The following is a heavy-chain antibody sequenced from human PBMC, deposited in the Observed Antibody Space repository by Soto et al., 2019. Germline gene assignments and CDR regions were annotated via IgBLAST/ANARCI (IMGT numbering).Heavy chain of an antibody. Sequence: QVQLVQSGSEVKKPGSSVKVSCKASGGSFSSNPISWVRQAPGQGLEWMAGIIPIFATVHYAQKFQGRVMSAPDGSTSASFMEIPSPRSDDTAVGFCARVGRGYSSVPLYDFDFLCQGNGVSVSS. J-gene: IGHJ4*02. CDR2: IIPIFATV. CDR1: GGSFSSNP. D-gene: IGHD5-18*01. V-gene: IGHV1-69*01. CDR3: ARVGRGYSSVPLYDFDF.